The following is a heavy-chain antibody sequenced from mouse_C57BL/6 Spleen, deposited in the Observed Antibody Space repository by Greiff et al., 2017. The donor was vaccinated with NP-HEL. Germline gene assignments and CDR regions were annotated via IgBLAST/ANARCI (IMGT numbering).Heavy chain of an antibody. V-gene: IGHV1-82*01. CDR2: IYPGDGDT. CDR3: ASSLMDY. CDR1: GYAFSSSW. Sequence: VQLQESGPELVKPGASVKISCKASGYAFSSSWMNWVKQRPGKGLEWIGRIYPGDGDTNYNGKFKGKATLTADKSSSTAYMQLSSLTSEDSAVYFCASSLMDYWGQGTSVTVSS. J-gene: IGHJ4*01.